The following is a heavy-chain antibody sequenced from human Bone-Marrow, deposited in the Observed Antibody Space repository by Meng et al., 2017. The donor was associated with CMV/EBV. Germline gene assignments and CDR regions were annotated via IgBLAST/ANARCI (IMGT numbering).Heavy chain of an antibody. V-gene: IGHV1-2*02. CDR3: ATYSSSWYPFDY. CDR1: GYTFTGYY. Sequence: ASVKVSCKASGYTFTGYYMHWVRQAPGQGLEWMGWINPNSGGTNYAQKFQGRVTMTRDTSISTACMELSRLRSDDTAVYYCATYSSSWYPFDYWGQGTLVTVSS. D-gene: IGHD6-13*01. CDR2: INPNSGGT. J-gene: IGHJ4*02.